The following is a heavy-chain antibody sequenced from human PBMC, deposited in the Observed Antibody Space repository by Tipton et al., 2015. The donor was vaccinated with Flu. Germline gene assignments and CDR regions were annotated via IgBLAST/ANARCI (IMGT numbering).Heavy chain of an antibody. V-gene: IGHV4-38-2*01. CDR3: ARGDSSNWYLYYFDY. CDR1: GYSISSDYY. Sequence: TLSLTCAVSGYSISSDYYWGWIRQPPGKGLEWVGSISHSGSTYYNPSLKSRITISLDTSKNRFSLKLSSVTAAVTAVYYCARGDSSNWYLYYFDYWGQGTLVTVSS. CDR2: ISHSGST. D-gene: IGHD6-13*01. J-gene: IGHJ4*02.